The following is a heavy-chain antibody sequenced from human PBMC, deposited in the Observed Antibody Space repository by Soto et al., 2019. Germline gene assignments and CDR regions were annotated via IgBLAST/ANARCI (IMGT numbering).Heavy chain of an antibody. Sequence: SVKVSCKASGGTFSSYTISWVRQAPGQGLEWMGRIIPILGIANYAQKFQGRVTITADKSTSTACMELSSLRSEDTAVYYCAREEYDILTGYHGTFDYWGQGTLVTVSS. D-gene: IGHD3-9*01. CDR3: AREEYDILTGYHGTFDY. J-gene: IGHJ4*02. CDR2: IIPILGIA. V-gene: IGHV1-69*04. CDR1: GGTFSSYT.